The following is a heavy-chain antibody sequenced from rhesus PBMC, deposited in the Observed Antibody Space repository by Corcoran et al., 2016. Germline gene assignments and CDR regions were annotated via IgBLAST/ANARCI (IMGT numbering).Heavy chain of an antibody. D-gene: IGHD1-1-1*01. V-gene: IGHV4-169*01. Sequence: QLQLQESGPGLVKPSETLSVTCAVSGGSISSSYWSWIRQAPGKGLEWIGYIDGRCSSTNYTPSLKSRVTLSVDTSKTQLSLKLSSVTAADTAVYYCASQDSLFDYWGQGVLVTVSS. J-gene: IGHJ4*01. CDR3: ASQDSLFDY. CDR2: IDGRCSST. CDR1: GGSISSSY.